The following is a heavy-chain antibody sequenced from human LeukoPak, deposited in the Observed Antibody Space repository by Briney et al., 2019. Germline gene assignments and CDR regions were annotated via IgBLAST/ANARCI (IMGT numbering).Heavy chain of an antibody. CDR2: ISYDGSNK. J-gene: IGHJ4*02. CDR3: ARGRGYCSSTSCYSDY. D-gene: IGHD2-2*01. CDR1: GFTFSSYG. Sequence: GGSLRLSCAASGFTFSSYGTHWVRQAPGKGLEWVAVISYDGSNKYYADSVKGRFTISRDNSKNTLYLQMNSLRAEDTAVYYCARGRGYCSSTSCYSDYWGQGTLVTVSS. V-gene: IGHV3-30*03.